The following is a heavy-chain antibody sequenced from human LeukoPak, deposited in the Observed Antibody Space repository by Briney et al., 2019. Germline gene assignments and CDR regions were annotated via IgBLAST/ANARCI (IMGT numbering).Heavy chain of an antibody. CDR3: ARDARDGDYPYDFDS. J-gene: IGHJ4*02. V-gene: IGHV3-21*01. Sequence: GGSLRLSCAVSGFTFSSYSMNWVRQAPGKGLEWVSSISSSSSYIYYADSVKGRFTISRDNAKNSLYLQMNSLRAEDTAVYYCARDARDGDYPYDFDSWGQGTLVTVSS. CDR2: ISSSSSYI. D-gene: IGHD4-17*01. CDR1: GFTFSSYS.